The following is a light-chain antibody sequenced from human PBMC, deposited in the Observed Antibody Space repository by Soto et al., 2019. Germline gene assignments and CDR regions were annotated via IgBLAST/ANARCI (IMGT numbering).Light chain of an antibody. J-gene: IGLJ3*02. CDR2: GNT. V-gene: IGLV1-40*01. Sequence: QSVLTQPPLVSGAPGQRVTISCTGSSSNIGADYGVHWYQQLPGAAPKFLIYGNTNRPSGVPDRFSGSQSGTSGSLTITGLQAEDEADYYCQSYDSSLSAWVFGGGTKVTVL. CDR3: QSYDSSLSAWV. CDR1: SSNIGADYG.